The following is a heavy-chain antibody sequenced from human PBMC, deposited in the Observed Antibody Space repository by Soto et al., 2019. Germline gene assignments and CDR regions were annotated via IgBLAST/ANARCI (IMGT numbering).Heavy chain of an antibody. D-gene: IGHD3-10*01. CDR3: ARDAYYGSGSPPYGMDV. J-gene: IGHJ6*02. Sequence: PSETLSLTCTVSGGSISSGGYYWSWIRQHPGKGLEWIGYIYYSGSTYYNPSLKSRVTISVDTSKNQFSLKLGSVTAADTAVYYCARDAYYGSGSPPYGMDVWGQGTTVTVSS. CDR1: GGSISSGGYY. V-gene: IGHV4-31*03. CDR2: IYYSGST.